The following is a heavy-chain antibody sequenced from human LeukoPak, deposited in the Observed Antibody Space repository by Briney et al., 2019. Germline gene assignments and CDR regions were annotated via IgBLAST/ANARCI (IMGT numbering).Heavy chain of an antibody. CDR3: ASDFGSGSFFAY. CDR1: GFTFSTHW. V-gene: IGHV3-7*03. D-gene: IGHD3-10*01. J-gene: IGHJ4*02. CDR2: IKPDASEK. Sequence: GGSLRLSCAASGFTFSTHWMSWVRQAPGKGLEWVANIKPDASEKHYVDSVRGRFTISRHNAENSLYLQMNSLRAEDTAVYYCASDFGSGSFFAYWGQGTLVTVSS.